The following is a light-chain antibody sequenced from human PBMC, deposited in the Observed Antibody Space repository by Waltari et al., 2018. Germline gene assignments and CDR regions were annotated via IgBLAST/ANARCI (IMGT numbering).Light chain of an antibody. CDR2: VNSDGSH. CDR3: QTGGHGTWV. CDR1: SGHSSNI. V-gene: IGLV4-69*01. Sequence: QLVLTQSPSASASLGASVKLTCTLHSGHSSNIIAWLQQQPEKGPRYLMTVNSDGSHSKGDEIPDRFSGSSSGAERYLTISSLQSEDEADYYCQTGGHGTWVFGGGTKLTVL. J-gene: IGLJ3*02.